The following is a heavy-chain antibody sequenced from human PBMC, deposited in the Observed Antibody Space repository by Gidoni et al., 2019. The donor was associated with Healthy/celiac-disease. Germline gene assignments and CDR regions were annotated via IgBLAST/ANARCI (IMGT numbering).Heavy chain of an antibody. CDR3: AAADAHVDTAMVDYYYMDV. D-gene: IGHD5-18*01. CDR2: IVVGSGNT. J-gene: IGHJ6*03. V-gene: IGHV1-58*02. Sequence: QMQLVQSGPAVKKPGTSVKVSCKASGFTFTSSAIQWGRQARGQRLEWIGWIVVGSGNTNYAQKVQERVTITRDMSTSTAYMELSSLRSEDTAVYDCAAADAHVDTAMVDYYYMDVWGKGTTVTVSS. CDR1: GFTFTSSA.